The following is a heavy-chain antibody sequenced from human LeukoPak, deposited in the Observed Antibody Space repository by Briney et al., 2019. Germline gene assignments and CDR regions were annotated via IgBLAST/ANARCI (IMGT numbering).Heavy chain of an antibody. V-gene: IGHV3-48*03. D-gene: IGHD6-6*01. CDR2: ISSGGSNM. J-gene: IGHJ4*02. Sequence: PRGSLRLSHAASGFTFSSYETNGVRQAPGKGLEWISYISSGGSNMYYADFVKGRFTISRDNAKNSLFLQMNSLRAEDTAVYYCARDPAKYSGSADYSGQGTLVTVSS. CDR1: GFTFSSYE. CDR3: ARDPAKYSGSADY.